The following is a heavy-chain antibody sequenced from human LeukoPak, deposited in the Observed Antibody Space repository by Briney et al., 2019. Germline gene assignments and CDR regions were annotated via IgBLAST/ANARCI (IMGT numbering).Heavy chain of an antibody. CDR2: INPSGST. CDR3: ARDRGYVSSGYYSAAGSD. V-gene: IGHV4-34*01. D-gene: IGHD3-22*01. J-gene: IGHJ4*02. CDR1: GGSFSGFY. Sequence: PSETLSLTCAVYGGSFSGFYWSWIRQPPGKGLEWVGEINPSGSTKYNPSLKSRVTMSVDTSKNHFSLKLSSVTAADTAVYYCARDRGYVSSGYYSAAGSDWGQGTLVTVSS.